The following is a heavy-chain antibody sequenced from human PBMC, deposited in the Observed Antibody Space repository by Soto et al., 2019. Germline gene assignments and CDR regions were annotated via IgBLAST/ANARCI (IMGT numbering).Heavy chain of an antibody. CDR3: AKAVATISDFDY. CDR1: GFTFGNYA. J-gene: IGHJ4*02. CDR2: ISGSGSTT. V-gene: IGHV3-23*01. D-gene: IGHD5-12*01. Sequence: EVQLLESGGGLVQPGGSLRLSCAASGFTFGNYAMSWVRQAPGKGLEWVSGISGSGSTTSYGDSVRGRFTISRDNSKNTVYLEMNNLRGEDTAVYYWAKAVATISDFDYWGQGTLVTVSS.